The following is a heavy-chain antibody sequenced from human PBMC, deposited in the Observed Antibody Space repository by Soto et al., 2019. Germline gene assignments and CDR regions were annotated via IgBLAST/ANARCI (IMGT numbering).Heavy chain of an antibody. CDR1: GFTFSRYG. V-gene: IGHV3-30*03. CDR2: ISYDGSEK. Sequence: GGSLRLSCATSGFTFSRYGIHWVRQAPGKGLEWVAFISYDGSEKYYADSVKGRFTISRDNSKNTVYLQMNSLRSDDTAVYYCARGGGSYSAYYYYYGMDVWGQGTTVTVSS. D-gene: IGHD1-26*01. CDR3: ARGGGSYSAYYYYYGMDV. J-gene: IGHJ6*02.